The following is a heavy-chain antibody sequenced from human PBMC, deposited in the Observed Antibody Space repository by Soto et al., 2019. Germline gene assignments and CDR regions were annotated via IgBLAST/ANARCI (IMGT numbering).Heavy chain of an antibody. CDR1: GFTFSNYG. V-gene: IGHV3-30*18. CDR2: ITYDGSSK. D-gene: IGHD2-15*01. J-gene: IGHJ4*03. Sequence: GGSLRLSCAASGFTFSNYGMHWVRQAPGKGLEWLAVITYDGSSKYYADSVKGRFTISRDNSKNTLYLQMSSLRTEDTAVYYCSKGTSPDVSARGPFDFWGQGTLVTVSS. CDR3: SKGTSPDVSARGPFDF.